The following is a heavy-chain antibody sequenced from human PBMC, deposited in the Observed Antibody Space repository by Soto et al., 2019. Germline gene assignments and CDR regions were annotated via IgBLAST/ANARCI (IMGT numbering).Heavy chain of an antibody. CDR2: FDPEDGET. CDR3: ATGRYDILTGYANYYYYGMDV. V-gene: IGHV1-24*01. D-gene: IGHD3-9*01. CDR1: GHTFTSYG. Sequence: ASVKVSCKASGHTFTSYGISWVRQAPGQGLEWMGGFDPEDGETIYAQKFQGRVTMTEDTSTDTAYMELSSLRSEDTAVYYCATGRYDILTGYANYYYYGMDVWGQGTTVTVSS. J-gene: IGHJ6*02.